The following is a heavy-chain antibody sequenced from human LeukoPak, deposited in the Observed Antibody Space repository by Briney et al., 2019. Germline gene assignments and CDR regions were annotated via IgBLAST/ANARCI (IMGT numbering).Heavy chain of an antibody. CDR2: IYHSGST. V-gene: IGHV4-38-2*02. J-gene: IGHJ3*02. D-gene: IGHD1-26*01. CDR1: GYSISSGYY. Sequence: SETLSLTCTVSGYSISSGYYWGWIRQPPGKGLEWIGSIYHSGSTYYNPSLKSRVTISVDTSKNQFSLKLSSVTAADTAVYYCARGGSYFAFDISGQGTMVTVSS. CDR3: ARGGSYFAFDI.